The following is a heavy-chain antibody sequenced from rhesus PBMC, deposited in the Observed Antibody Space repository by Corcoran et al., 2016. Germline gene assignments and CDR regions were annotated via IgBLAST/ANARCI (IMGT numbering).Heavy chain of an antibody. V-gene: IGHV4-127*01. Sequence: QVQLQESGPGLVKPSETLSLTCAVSGYSISSGYGWSWIRQPPGKGLERFVYIGGSSGSTNYNPSLKSRVTISKDTSKTQFSLTLSSVTAADTAVYYCARGYCTSTTCWNFDYWGQGVLVTVSS. J-gene: IGHJ4*01. D-gene: IGHD2-2*01. CDR1: GYSISSGYG. CDR2: IGGSSGST. CDR3: ARGYCTSTTCWNFDY.